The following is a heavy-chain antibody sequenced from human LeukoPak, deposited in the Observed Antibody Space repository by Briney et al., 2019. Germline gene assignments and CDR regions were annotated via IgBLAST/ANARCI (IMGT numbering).Heavy chain of an antibody. V-gene: IGHV4-31*03. CDR2: IYYSGST. CDR3: ARDRESYSDY. J-gene: IGHJ4*02. D-gene: IGHD1-26*01. Sequence: PSETLSLTCTVSGGSISSGGYYWSWIRQPPGRGLEWIGYIYYSGSTYYNPSLKSRVTISVDTSKNQFSLKLSSMTAADTAVYYCARDRESYSDYWGQGTLVTVSS. CDR1: GGSISSGGYY.